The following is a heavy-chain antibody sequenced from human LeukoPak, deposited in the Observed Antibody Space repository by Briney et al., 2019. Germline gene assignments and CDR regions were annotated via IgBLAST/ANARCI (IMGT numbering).Heavy chain of an antibody. V-gene: IGHV3-15*01. Sequence: KPGGSLRLSCAASGFTFSNAWMSWVRQAPGKGLEWVGRIKSKTDGGTTDYAAPVKGRFTISRDDSKNTLYLQMNSLKTEDTAVYYCTTDPRITMIVVVSNWSQGTLVTVPS. CDR3: TTDPRITMIVVVSN. CDR2: IKSKTDGGTT. CDR1: GFTFSNAW. J-gene: IGHJ4*02. D-gene: IGHD3-22*01.